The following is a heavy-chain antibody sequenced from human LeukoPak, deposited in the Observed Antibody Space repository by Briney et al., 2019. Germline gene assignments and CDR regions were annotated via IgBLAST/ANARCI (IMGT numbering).Heavy chain of an antibody. CDR2: ISGSGGST. CDR3: AKDPTSSARRNWFDP. D-gene: IGHD2-2*01. CDR1: GFTFSSYA. J-gene: IGHJ5*02. V-gene: IGHV3-23*01. Sequence: GASLRLSCAASGFTFSSYAMSWVRQAPGKGLEWVSAISGSGGSTYYADSVKGRLTISRDNSKNTLYLQMNSLRAEDTAVYYCAKDPTSSARRNWFDPWGQGTLVTVSS.